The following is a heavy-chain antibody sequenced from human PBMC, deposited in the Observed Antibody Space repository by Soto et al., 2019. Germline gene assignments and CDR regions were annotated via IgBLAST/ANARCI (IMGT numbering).Heavy chain of an antibody. CDR3: ARPYDILTGNAYYYGMDV. Sequence: PGESLKISFKGSGYSFTSYWVSWVRHMPVKGLEWMGRIDPSDSYTNYSPSFQGHVTISADKSISTAYLQWSSLKASDTAMYYCARPYDILTGNAYYYGMDVCGPGTTVTFSS. D-gene: IGHD3-9*01. CDR1: GYSFTSYW. CDR2: IDPSDSYT. J-gene: IGHJ6*02. V-gene: IGHV5-10-1*01.